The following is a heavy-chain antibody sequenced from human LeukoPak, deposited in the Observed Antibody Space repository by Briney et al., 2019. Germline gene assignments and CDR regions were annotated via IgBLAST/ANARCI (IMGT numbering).Heavy chain of an antibody. CDR2: INPNTGDT. Sequence: ASVKVSCKASGYSFTGYFIRWVRQAPGQGLEWMGWINPNTGDTTYAPRFQGRVTMTRDTSISTAYMDLSRLTSDDTAVYYCAREDSSSWFDYWGQGTLVTVSS. D-gene: IGHD6-13*01. CDR1: GYSFTGYF. J-gene: IGHJ4*02. CDR3: AREDSSSWFDY. V-gene: IGHV1-2*02.